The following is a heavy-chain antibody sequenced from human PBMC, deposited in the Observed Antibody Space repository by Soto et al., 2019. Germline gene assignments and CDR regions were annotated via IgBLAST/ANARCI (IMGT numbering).Heavy chain of an antibody. Sequence: GASVKVSCKASGGTFSSYAISWVRQAPGQGLEWMGGIIPIFGTANYAQKFQGRVTITADESTSTAYMELSSLRSEDTAVYYCASYGPGEYQLPRLEDDAFDIWGQGTMVTVSS. V-gene: IGHV1-69*13. CDR3: ASYGPGEYQLPRLEDDAFDI. CDR1: GGTFSSYA. J-gene: IGHJ3*02. CDR2: IIPIFGTA. D-gene: IGHD2-2*01.